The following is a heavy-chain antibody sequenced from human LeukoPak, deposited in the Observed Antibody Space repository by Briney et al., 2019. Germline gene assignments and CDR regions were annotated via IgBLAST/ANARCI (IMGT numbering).Heavy chain of an antibody. D-gene: IGHD6-6*01. J-gene: IGHJ6*03. V-gene: IGHV4-34*01. CDR2: INHSGST. Sequence: PSETLSLTCAVYGGSFSGYYWSWIRQPPGKGLEWIGEINHSGSTNYNPSLKSRVTISVDTSKNQFSLKLSSVTAADTAVYYCARGGIAARYYYYYMDVWGKGTTATVSS. CDR1: GGSFSGYY. CDR3: ARGGIAARYYYYYMDV.